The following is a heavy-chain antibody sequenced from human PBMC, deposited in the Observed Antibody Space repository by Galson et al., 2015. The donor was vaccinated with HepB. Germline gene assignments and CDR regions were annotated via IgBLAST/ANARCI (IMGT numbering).Heavy chain of an antibody. Sequence: SLRLSCAGSGFILRTYWLHWVRQVPGKGLVWGPRIDNDGGTKNYADAVKGRFTISRDNAKNTLYLQMNSLRVEDTAVYYCARDVGGRYSSWGQGTLVTVSS. D-gene: IGHD1-26*01. V-gene: IGHV3-74*01. CDR2: IDNDGGTK. CDR3: ARDVGGRYSS. CDR1: GFILRTYW. J-gene: IGHJ4*02.